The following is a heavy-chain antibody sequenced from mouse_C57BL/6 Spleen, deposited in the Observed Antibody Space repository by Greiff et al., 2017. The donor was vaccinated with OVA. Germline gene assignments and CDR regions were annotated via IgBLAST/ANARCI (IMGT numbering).Heavy chain of an antibody. Sequence: QVQLQQPGAELVKPGASVKLSCKASGYTFTSYWMQWVKQRPVQGLEWIGEIDPSDSYTNYNQKFKGKATLTVDTSSSTAYMQLSSLTSEDSAVYYCANDYDRGFAYWGQGTLVTVSA. CDR1: GYTFTSYW. D-gene: IGHD2-4*01. J-gene: IGHJ3*01. V-gene: IGHV1-50*01. CDR3: ANDYDRGFAY. CDR2: IDPSDSYT.